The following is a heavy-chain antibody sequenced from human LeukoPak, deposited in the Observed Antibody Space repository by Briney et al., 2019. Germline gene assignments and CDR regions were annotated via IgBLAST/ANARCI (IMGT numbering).Heavy chain of an antibody. Sequence: GESLRLSCAASGFTFSSYGLSWVRQAPGKGLEWVAAIRASVSGTYYADSVQGRFIISRDNAKNSLYLQMSGLRAEDTAVYYCATDSTNYYDSSGYTPFGYWGQGTLVNVSS. CDR1: GFTFSSYG. V-gene: IGHV3-23*01. CDR3: ATDSTNYYDSSGYTPFGY. J-gene: IGHJ4*02. CDR2: IRASVSGT. D-gene: IGHD3-22*01.